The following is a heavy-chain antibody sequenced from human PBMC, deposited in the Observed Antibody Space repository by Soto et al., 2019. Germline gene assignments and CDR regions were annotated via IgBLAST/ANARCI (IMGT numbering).Heavy chain of an antibody. J-gene: IGHJ4*02. Sequence: QVQLVQSGAEVKKPGASVKVSCKASGYTFTSYDINWVRQATGQGLEWMGWMNPNSGNTGHAQKFQGRVTMTRNTSISTAYMELSSLRSEDTAVYYCAGRAARAIAVAGTFGYWGQGTLVTVSS. D-gene: IGHD6-19*01. V-gene: IGHV1-8*01. CDR2: MNPNSGNT. CDR1: GYTFTSYD. CDR3: AGRAARAIAVAGTFGY.